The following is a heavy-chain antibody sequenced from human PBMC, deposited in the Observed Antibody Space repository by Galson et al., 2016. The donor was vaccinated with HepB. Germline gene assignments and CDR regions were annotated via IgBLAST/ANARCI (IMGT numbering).Heavy chain of an antibody. Sequence: SLRLSCAASGFIFSSYAMHWVRQAPGKGLEWVAVMSYDGSVVYYSEFVEGRFTISRDNSKNTLDLQMNSLRVDDTAVYYCARDVSPLGYCSGGGCDYFFEHWGQGTLVTVSS. CDR1: GFIFSSYA. D-gene: IGHD2-15*01. J-gene: IGHJ4*02. V-gene: IGHV3-30*04. CDR3: ARDVSPLGYCSGGGCDYFFEH. CDR2: MSYDGSVV.